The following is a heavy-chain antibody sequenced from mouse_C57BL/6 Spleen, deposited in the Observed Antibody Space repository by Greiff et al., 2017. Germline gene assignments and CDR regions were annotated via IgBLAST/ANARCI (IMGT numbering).Heavy chain of an antibody. Sequence: VQLQQPGAELVKPGASVKLSCKASGYTFTSYWMQWVKQRPGQGLEWIGEIDPSDSYPNYNQKFKGKATLTVDTSSSTAYMQLSSLTSEDSAVYYCASKVIYYGNYVFDYWGQGTTLTVSS. J-gene: IGHJ2*01. D-gene: IGHD2-1*01. CDR3: ASKVIYYGNYVFDY. CDR1: GYTFTSYW. V-gene: IGHV1-50*01. CDR2: IDPSDSYP.